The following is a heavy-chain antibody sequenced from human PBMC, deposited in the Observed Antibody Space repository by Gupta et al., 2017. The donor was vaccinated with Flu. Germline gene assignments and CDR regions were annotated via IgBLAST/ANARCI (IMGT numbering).Heavy chain of an antibody. J-gene: IGHJ3*01. CDR2: IHYSGTT. V-gene: IGHV4-59*12. Sequence: QQHGSGLGLPTPSESLSLACTVSGISISSFTWSWIRQPPGKGQEWIGNIHYSGTTNYNPSLENRLRMSLSMATYQFSLTLTSITGADTAVYFCSRKMSLYSLPYSFDVWGQGMMVTVS. D-gene: IGHD1-26*01. CDR1: GISISSFT. CDR3: SRKMSLYSLPYSFDV.